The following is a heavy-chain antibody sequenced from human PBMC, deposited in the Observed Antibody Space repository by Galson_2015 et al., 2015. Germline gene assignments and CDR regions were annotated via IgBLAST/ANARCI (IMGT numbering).Heavy chain of an antibody. D-gene: IGHD5-12*01. V-gene: IGHV3-33*01. CDR1: GFTFSSYG. CDR2: IWYDGSNK. Sequence: SLRLSCAASGFTFSSYGMHWVRQAPGKGLEWVAVIWYDGSNKYYADSVKGRFTISRDNSKNTLYLQMNSLRAEDTAVYYCAREGYSGYDPQGYYGMDVWGQGTTVTVSS. CDR3: AREGYSGYDPQGYYGMDV. J-gene: IGHJ6*02.